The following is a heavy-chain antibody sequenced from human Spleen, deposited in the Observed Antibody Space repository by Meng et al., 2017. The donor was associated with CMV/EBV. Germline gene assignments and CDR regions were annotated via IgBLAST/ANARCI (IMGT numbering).Heavy chain of an antibody. Sequence: GKSLKISCAASGFTFSSYSMNWVRQAPGKGLEWVSSISSSSSYIYYADSVKGRFTVSRDNARNSLFLQMNGLRAEDTAVYYCTRDSGAYYDSSGFDYWGQGTLVTVSS. CDR2: ISSSSSYI. D-gene: IGHD3-22*01. CDR3: TRDSGAYYDSSGFDY. CDR1: GFTFSSYS. V-gene: IGHV3-21*01. J-gene: IGHJ4*02.